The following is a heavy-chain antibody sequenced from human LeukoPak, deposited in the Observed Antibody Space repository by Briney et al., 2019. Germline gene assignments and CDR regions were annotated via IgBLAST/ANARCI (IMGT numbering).Heavy chain of an antibody. Sequence: SETLSLTCTVSGYSISSCYYWGWIRQPPGKRLEWIGLIYHSGRTYYNASLKSRLTISVDTAKNQFSLKLSSVTAADTAVYYCAKVGYCSGDTCVNWFAPWGQGTLVTVSS. CDR2: IYHSGRT. CDR1: GYSISSCYY. V-gene: IGHV4-38-2*02. J-gene: IGHJ5*02. CDR3: AKVGYCSGDTCVNWFAP. D-gene: IGHD2-15*01.